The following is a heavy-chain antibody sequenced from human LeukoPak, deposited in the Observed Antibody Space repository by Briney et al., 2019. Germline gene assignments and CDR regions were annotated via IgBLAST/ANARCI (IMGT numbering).Heavy chain of an antibody. CDR3: AKDLSSSWYSGAFDI. J-gene: IGHJ3*02. V-gene: IGHV3-30*02. Sequence: GGSLRLSCAASGFTFSSYGMHWVRQAPGKGLEWVAFIRYDGSNKYYADSVKGRFTISRDNSKNTLYLQMNSLRAEDTAVYYCAKDLSSSWYSGAFDIWGQGTMVTVSS. CDR1: GFTFSSYG. D-gene: IGHD6-13*01. CDR2: IRYDGSNK.